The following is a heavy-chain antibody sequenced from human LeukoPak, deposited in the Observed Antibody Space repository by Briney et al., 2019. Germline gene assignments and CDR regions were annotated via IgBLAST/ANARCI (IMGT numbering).Heavy chain of an antibody. CDR3: ARDNIVVVAATKAYYFDC. J-gene: IGHJ4*02. V-gene: IGHV4-38-2*02. CDR1: GYSISSGYY. D-gene: IGHD2-15*01. Sequence: SETLSLTCTVSGYSISSGYYWGWIRQPPGKGLEWIGSIYHSGSTYYNPSLKSRVTISVDTSKNQFSLKLSSVTAADTAVYYCARDNIVVVAATKAYYFDCWGQGTLVTVSS. CDR2: IYHSGST.